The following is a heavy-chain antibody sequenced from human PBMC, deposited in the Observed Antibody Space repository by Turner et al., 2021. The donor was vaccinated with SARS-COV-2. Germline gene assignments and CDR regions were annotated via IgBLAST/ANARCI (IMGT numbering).Heavy chain of an antibody. CDR1: GDSLSSSRYF. V-gene: IGHV4-39*01. D-gene: IGHD3-3*01. CDR2: IYYSGST. Sequence: QLQLQESGPGRVKPSETLSLTCTVSGDSLSSSRYFWGWIRQPPGKGLEWIGSIYYSGSTYYNPALKSRVTISVDTSKNQFSLILSSVTAADTAVYYCARSNYDFWSGYYTFYFDYWGQGTLVTVSS. J-gene: IGHJ4*02. CDR3: ARSNYDFWSGYYTFYFDY.